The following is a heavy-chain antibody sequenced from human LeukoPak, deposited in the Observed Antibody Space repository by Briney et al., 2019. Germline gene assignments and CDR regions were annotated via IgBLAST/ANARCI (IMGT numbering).Heavy chain of an antibody. Sequence: GGSLRLSCAASGFTFSTYGMHWVRQAPGKGLEWVAFIRYDGRNKYYADSVKGRFTISRDNSKNTLCLQMNSLRSEDTAVYYCARGPHYDFWSGYFEGDYWGQGTLVTVSS. CDR3: ARGPHYDFWSGYFEGDY. CDR1: GFTFSTYG. CDR2: IRYDGRNK. V-gene: IGHV3-30*02. D-gene: IGHD3-3*01. J-gene: IGHJ4*02.